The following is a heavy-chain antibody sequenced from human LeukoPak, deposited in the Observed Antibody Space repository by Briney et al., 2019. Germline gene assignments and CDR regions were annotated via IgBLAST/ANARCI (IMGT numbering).Heavy chain of an antibody. D-gene: IGHD3-9*01. Sequence: SETLSLTCTVSGGSISSSSYYWSWIRQPPGKGLEWIGYIYYSGSTNYNPSLKSRVTISVDTSKNQFSLKLSSVTAADTAVYYCARAYYDILTGYFMGGSYYYMDVWGKGTTVTISS. CDR1: GGSISSSSYY. J-gene: IGHJ6*03. CDR3: ARAYYDILTGYFMGGSYYYMDV. V-gene: IGHV4-61*01. CDR2: IYYSGST.